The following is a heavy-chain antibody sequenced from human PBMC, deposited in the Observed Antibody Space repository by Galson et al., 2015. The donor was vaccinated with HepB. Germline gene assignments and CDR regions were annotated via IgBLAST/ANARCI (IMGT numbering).Heavy chain of an antibody. Sequence: SLRLSCAASGFTFSTSAIHWVRQAPGKGLDWVAVISFDESDQYYADSVKGRFAISRDISKKTTYLKMNSLRAEDTAVYFCARSSAVTGRRGHVDSWGQGTVVTVSS. V-gene: IGHV3-30*09. D-gene: IGHD6-19*01. J-gene: IGHJ4*02. CDR2: ISFDESDQ. CDR3: ARSSAVTGRRGHVDS. CDR1: GFTFSTSA.